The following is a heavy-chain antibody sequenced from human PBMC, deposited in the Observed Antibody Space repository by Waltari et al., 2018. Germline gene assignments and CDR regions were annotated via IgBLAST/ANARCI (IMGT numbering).Heavy chain of an antibody. Sequence: QVQLVQSGAEVKKPGASVKVSCKASGYTFTGYYMHWVRQAPGKGLEWMGWINPNSGGTNYAQKFQGWVTMTRDTSISTAYMELSRLRSDDTAVYYCARSYSSGWWNYYYGMDVWGQGTTVTVSS. V-gene: IGHV1-2*04. CDR3: ARSYSSGWWNYYYGMDV. CDR1: GYTFTGYY. CDR2: INPNSGGT. D-gene: IGHD6-19*01. J-gene: IGHJ6*02.